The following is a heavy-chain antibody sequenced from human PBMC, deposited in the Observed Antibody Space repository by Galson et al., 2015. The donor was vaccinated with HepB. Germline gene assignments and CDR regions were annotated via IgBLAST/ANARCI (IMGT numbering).Heavy chain of an antibody. V-gene: IGHV3-43*01. Sequence: SLRLSCAASGFTLSSYGMHWVRQAPGKGLEWVSLISWDGGSTYYAGSVKGRFTISRDNSKNSLYLQMDSLRTEDTALYYCAKDVFGGNGVDFGGQGTLVTVSS. J-gene: IGHJ4*02. D-gene: IGHD4-23*01. CDR3: AKDVFGGNGVDF. CDR1: GFTLSSYG. CDR2: ISWDGGST.